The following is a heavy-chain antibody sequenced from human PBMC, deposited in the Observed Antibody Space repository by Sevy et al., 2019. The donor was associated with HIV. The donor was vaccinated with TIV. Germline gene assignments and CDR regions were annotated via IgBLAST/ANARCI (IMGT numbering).Heavy chain of an antibody. D-gene: IGHD3-22*01. V-gene: IGHV1-24*01. Sequence: ASVKVSCKVSGSTLSKLSMHWVRQAPGKGLEWMGRFDPEDGETIYSQKFQGRVTMNEDTSTDTAYMELSSLRSEDTAMYHCAAAREYYEDTSGYLDYWGQGTLVTVSS. CDR1: GSTLSKLS. J-gene: IGHJ4*02. CDR3: AAAREYYEDTSGYLDY. CDR2: FDPEDGET.